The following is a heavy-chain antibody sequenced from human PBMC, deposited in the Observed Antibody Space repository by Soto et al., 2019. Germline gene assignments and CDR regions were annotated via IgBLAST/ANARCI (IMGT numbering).Heavy chain of an antibody. D-gene: IGHD4-17*01. CDR3: ARDVDADFRTDFDY. V-gene: IGHV3-7*03. Sequence: GGSLRLSCAASGFTFSTYWMSWVRQAPGKGLEWVANIKQDGSEKYYAASARGRFTISRDNAENSVYLEMDSLRAEDTALYYCARDVDADFRTDFDYWGRGTLVTVSS. CDR2: IKQDGSEK. CDR1: GFTFSTYW. J-gene: IGHJ4*02.